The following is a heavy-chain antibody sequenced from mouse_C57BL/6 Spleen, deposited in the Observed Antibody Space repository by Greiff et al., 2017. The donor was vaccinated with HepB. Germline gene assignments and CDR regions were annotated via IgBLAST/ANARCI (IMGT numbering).Heavy chain of an antibody. V-gene: IGHV5-17*01. CDR2: ISSGSSTI. CDR1: GFTFSDYG. D-gene: IGHD2-3*01. J-gene: IGHJ2*01. CDR3: ASYDGYFDFDY. Sequence: EVKLVESGGGLVKPGGSLKLSCAASGFTFSDYGMHWVRQAPEKGLEWVAYISSGSSTIYYADTVKGRFTISRDNAKNTLFLQMTSLRSEDTAMYYCASYDGYFDFDYWGQGTTLTVSS.